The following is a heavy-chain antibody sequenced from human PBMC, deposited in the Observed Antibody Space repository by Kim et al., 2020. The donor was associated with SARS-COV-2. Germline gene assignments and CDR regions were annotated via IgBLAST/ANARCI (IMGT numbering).Heavy chain of an antibody. Sequence: ASVKVSCKASGYTFTSYDINWVRQATGQGLEWMGWMNPHSVNTGYAQKFQGRVTMTRNTSISAAYMELSSLRSEDTAVYYCARVPAAGTIFGVVIKRYYGMDVWGQGTTVTVSS. CDR3: ARVPAAGTIFGVVIKRYYGMDV. D-gene: IGHD3-3*01. CDR2: MNPHSVNT. CDR1: GYTFTSYD. J-gene: IGHJ6*02. V-gene: IGHV1-8*01.